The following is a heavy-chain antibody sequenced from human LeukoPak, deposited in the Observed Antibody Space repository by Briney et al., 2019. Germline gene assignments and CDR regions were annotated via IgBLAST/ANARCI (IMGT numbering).Heavy chain of an antibody. CDR3: AKKQGGIIVATTLHYYYGMDV. D-gene: IGHD5-12*01. CDR1: GFTFSSYA. J-gene: IGHJ6*02. Sequence: GGSLRLSCAASGFTFSSYAMSWVRQAPGKGLEWVSAISGSGGSTYYANSVKGRFTISRDNSKNTLYLQMNSLRAEDTAVYYCAKKQGGIIVATTLHYYYGMDVWGQGTTVTVSS. V-gene: IGHV3-23*01. CDR2: ISGSGGST.